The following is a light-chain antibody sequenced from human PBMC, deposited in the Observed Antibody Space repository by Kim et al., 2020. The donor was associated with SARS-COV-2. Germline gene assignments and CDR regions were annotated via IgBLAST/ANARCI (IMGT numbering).Light chain of an antibody. CDR3: QQSYSIPIT. V-gene: IGKV1-39*01. CDR2: TAS. J-gene: IGKJ5*01. Sequence: ASVGDRVTITCRASQNIRNYLNKYQQKPGKAPKVLIYTASSLQTWVPSRFVGSGSGTDFTLSINSLQPEDFATYFCQQSYSIPITFGQGTRLEIK. CDR1: QNIRNY.